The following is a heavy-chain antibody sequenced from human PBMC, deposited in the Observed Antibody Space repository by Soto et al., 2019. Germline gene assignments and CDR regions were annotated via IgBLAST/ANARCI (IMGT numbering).Heavy chain of an antibody. J-gene: IGHJ6*02. V-gene: IGHV3-21*01. CDR3: ARARIAVAVYSGMDV. CDR1: GFTFSSYS. Sequence: PGGSMRLSCAASGFTFSSYSMNWVRQAPGKGLEWVSSISSSSSYIYYADSVKGRFTISRDNAKNSLYLQMNSLRAEDTAVYYCARARIAVAVYSGMDVWGQGTTVTVSS. CDR2: ISSSSSYI. D-gene: IGHD6-19*01.